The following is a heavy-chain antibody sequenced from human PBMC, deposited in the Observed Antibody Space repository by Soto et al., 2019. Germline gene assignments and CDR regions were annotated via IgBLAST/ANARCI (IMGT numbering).Heavy chain of an antibody. J-gene: IGHJ4*02. V-gene: IGHV1-18*01. D-gene: IGHD6-13*01. CDR1: GYTFTSYG. CDR2: ISAYNGNT. CDR3: ARDLALFIAAAGPQGDY. Sequence: QVQRVQSGAEVKKPGASVKVSCKASGYTFTSYGISWVRQAPGQGLEWMGWISAYNGNTNYAQKLQGRVTMTTDTSTSTAYMELRSLRSDDTAVYYCARDLALFIAAAGPQGDYWGQGTLVTVSS.